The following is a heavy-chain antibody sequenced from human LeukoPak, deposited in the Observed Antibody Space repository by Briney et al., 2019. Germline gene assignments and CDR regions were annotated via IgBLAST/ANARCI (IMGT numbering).Heavy chain of an antibody. D-gene: IGHD6-19*01. CDR2: IYHSGST. J-gene: IGHJ4*02. CDR1: GGSISSGGYS. CDR3: ARGGWSLDY. Sequence: KSSETLSLTCAVSGGSISSGGYSWSWIRQPPGKGLEWIGYIYHSGSTYYNPSLKSRVTISVDRSKNQFSLKLSSVTAADTAVYYCARGGWSLDYWGQGTLVTVSS. V-gene: IGHV4-30-2*01.